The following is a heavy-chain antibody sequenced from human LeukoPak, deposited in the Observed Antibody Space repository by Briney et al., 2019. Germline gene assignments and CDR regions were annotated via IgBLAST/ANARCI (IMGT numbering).Heavy chain of an antibody. CDR3: ARDAFPGYCSSTSCRGQFDP. J-gene: IGHJ5*02. V-gene: IGHV4-39*07. Sequence: SETLSLTCTVSGGSISSSSYYWGWIRQPPGKGLEWIGSIYYSGSTYYNPSLKSRVTISVDTSKNQFSLKLSSVTAADTAVYYCARDAFPGYCSSTSCRGQFDPWGQGTLVTVSS. D-gene: IGHD2-2*01. CDR2: IYYSGST. CDR1: GGSISSSSYY.